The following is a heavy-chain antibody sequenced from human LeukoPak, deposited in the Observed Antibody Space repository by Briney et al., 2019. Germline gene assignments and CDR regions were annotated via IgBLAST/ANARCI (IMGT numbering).Heavy chain of an antibody. V-gene: IGHV3-48*01. Sequence: SGGSLRLSCAASGFTFSSYSMNWVRQAPGKGLEWVSYISSSSSTIYYADSVKGRFTISRDNAENSLYLQMNSLRAEDTAVYYCAKSRLNYYGSGSYFDYWGQGTLVTVSS. D-gene: IGHD3-10*01. J-gene: IGHJ4*02. CDR3: AKSRLNYYGSGSYFDY. CDR1: GFTFSSYS. CDR2: ISSSSSTI.